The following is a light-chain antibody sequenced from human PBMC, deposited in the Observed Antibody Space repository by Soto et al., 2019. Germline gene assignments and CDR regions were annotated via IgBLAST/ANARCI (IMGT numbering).Light chain of an antibody. J-gene: IGLJ1*01. CDR1: SSDVGFYNY. Sequence: QSALTQPASVSGSPGQSITISCSGTSSDVGFYNYVSWFQQYPGKAPKLMIFEVTNRPSGVSDRFSGSKSDNTASLTISGLQADDEADYFCSSYTTSYFYVFGPGTKLTVL. CDR2: EVT. V-gene: IGLV2-14*01. CDR3: SSYTTSYFYV.